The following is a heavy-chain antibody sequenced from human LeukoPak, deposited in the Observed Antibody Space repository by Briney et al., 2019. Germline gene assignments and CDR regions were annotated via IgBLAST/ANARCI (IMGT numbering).Heavy chain of an antibody. V-gene: IGHV3-48*03. Sequence: PGGSLRLSCAASGFTFSSYEMNWVRQAPGQGLEWVAYISSTGNTVHYAGSVKGRFTISRDNAKNSLYLQMNRLRAEDTAVYYCTEETPQMDVWGKGTTVIVSS. CDR1: GFTFSSYE. CDR2: ISSTGNTV. CDR3: TEETPQMDV. D-gene: IGHD2-15*01. J-gene: IGHJ6*04.